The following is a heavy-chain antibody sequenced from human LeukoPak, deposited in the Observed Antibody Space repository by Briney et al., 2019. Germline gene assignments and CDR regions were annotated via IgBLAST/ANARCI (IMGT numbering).Heavy chain of an antibody. CDR1: GGSISSGGYS. CDR2: IYHSGST. Sequence: SETLSLTCAVSGGSISSGGYSWSWIRQPPGKGLEWIGYIYHSGSTYYNPSLKSRVTISVDRSKNQSSLKLSSVTAADAAVYYCARYNYYDSSGPSDAFDIWGQGTMVTVSS. CDR3: ARYNYYDSSGPSDAFDI. J-gene: IGHJ3*02. V-gene: IGHV4-30-2*01. D-gene: IGHD3-22*01.